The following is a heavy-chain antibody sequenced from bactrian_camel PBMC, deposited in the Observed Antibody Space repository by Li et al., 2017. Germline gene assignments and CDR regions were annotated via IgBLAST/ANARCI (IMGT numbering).Heavy chain of an antibody. J-gene: IGHJ4*01. CDR2: ISGPGSAT. CDR1: GFTFSDYY. V-gene: IGHV3-2*01. Sequence: HVQLVESGGGLVQPGGSLKLSCVGSGFTFSDYYMSWVRQAPGKGLEWVSFISGPGSATSHADSVKGRFTISRDNAKDTLYLQMNSLKIEDTAVYYCAAARSSSCGLREYQYAYWGQGTQVTVS. CDR3: AAARSSSCGLREYQYAY. D-gene: IGHD3*01.